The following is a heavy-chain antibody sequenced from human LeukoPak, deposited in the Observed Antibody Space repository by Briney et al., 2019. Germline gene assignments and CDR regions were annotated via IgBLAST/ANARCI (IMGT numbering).Heavy chain of an antibody. Sequence: SETLSLTCTVSGDSITNQYWSWIRQPAGKGLEWIGRIHGGGYTSYNPSLKSRASMSVDTSKNQFSLKLTSVTAADTAVYFCARVFSAPAAFDYWGQGTPVTVSS. J-gene: IGHJ4*02. V-gene: IGHV4-4*07. CDR3: ARVFSAPAAFDY. CDR1: GDSITNQY. CDR2: IHGGGYT. D-gene: IGHD2-2*01.